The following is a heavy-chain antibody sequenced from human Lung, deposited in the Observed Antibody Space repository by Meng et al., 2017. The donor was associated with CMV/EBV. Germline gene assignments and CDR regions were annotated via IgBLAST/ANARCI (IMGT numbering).Heavy chain of an antibody. CDR3: AKDRVARWLAAEVDYYGMDA. CDR1: GFIFSSYA. V-gene: IGHV3-33*06. CDR2: VYYDGSNQ. Sequence: GGSLRLXCAPSGFIFSSYAMHWVRQAPGKGLEWVALVYYDGSNQYYSDSVRGRFNISRDNSKNTLFLQMNSLRGEDTGVYYCAKDRVARWLAAEVDYYGMDAWGQGTTVPVSS. J-gene: IGHJ6*02. D-gene: IGHD6-19*01.